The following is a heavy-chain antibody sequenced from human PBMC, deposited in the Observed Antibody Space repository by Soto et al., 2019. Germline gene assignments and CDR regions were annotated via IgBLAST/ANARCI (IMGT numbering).Heavy chain of an antibody. Sequence: VKVSCKVSGYTLTELSMHWVRQAPGKGLEWMGGFDPEDGETIYAQKFQGRVTMTEDTSTDTAYMELSSLRSEDTAVYYCATADGELNAFDIWGQGTMVTVSS. J-gene: IGHJ3*02. CDR2: FDPEDGET. D-gene: IGHD1-26*01. CDR3: ATADGELNAFDI. CDR1: GYTLTELS. V-gene: IGHV1-24*01.